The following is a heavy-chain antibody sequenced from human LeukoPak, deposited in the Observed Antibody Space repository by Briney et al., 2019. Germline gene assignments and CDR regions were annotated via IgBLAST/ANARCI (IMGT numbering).Heavy chain of an antibody. V-gene: IGHV1-46*01. CDR1: GYTFTSYY. Sequence: ASVKVSCKASGYTFTSYYMHWVRQAPGQGLEWMGIVNPSGGSTSYAQKFQGRVTMTRDTSTSTVYMELSSLTSEDTAVYYCARGRGVVVPAAPTGDPFDIWGQGTMVTVSS. CDR2: VNPSGGST. J-gene: IGHJ3*02. D-gene: IGHD2-2*01. CDR3: ARGRGVVVPAAPTGDPFDI.